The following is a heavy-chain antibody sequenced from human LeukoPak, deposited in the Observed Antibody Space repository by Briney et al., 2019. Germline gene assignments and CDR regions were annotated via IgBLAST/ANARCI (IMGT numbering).Heavy chain of an antibody. Sequence: SETLSLTCAVYGGSFSGYYWSWIRQPPEKGLEWIGEINHSGSTNYNPSLKSRVTISVDTSKNQFSLKLSSVTAADTAVYYCARGRIAAADAFDIWGQGTMVTVSS. J-gene: IGHJ3*02. V-gene: IGHV4-34*01. D-gene: IGHD6-13*01. CDR3: ARGRIAAADAFDI. CDR2: INHSGST. CDR1: GGSFSGYY.